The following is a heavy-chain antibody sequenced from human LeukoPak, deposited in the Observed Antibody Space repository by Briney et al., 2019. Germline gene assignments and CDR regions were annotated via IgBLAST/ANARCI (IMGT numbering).Heavy chain of an antibody. CDR3: AKGNWRYFDY. V-gene: IGHV3-23*01. D-gene: IGHD1-1*01. CDR2: ISGSGGST. J-gene: IGHJ4*02. CDR1: GFXFSTYV. Sequence: PGRSLRLSCAASGFXFSTYVISWVRQAPGKGQEWVSAISGSGGSTYYADSVKGRFTISRDNSKNTLYLQMNSLGADDTAVYYCAKGNWRYFDYWGQGTLVTVSS.